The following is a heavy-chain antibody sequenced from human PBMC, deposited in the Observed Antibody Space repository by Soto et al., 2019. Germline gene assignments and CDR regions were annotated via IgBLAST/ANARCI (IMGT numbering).Heavy chain of an antibody. CDR2: IYYSGST. CDR1: GGSISSYY. J-gene: IGHJ5*02. CDR3: ARAYDFWSGSLEFDP. Sequence: SETLSLTCTVSGGSISSYYWSWIRQPPGKGLEWIGYIYYSGSTNHNPSLKSRVTISVDTSKNQFSLKLSSVTAADTAVYYCARAYDFWSGSLEFDPWGQGTLVTVSS. D-gene: IGHD3-3*01. V-gene: IGHV4-59*01.